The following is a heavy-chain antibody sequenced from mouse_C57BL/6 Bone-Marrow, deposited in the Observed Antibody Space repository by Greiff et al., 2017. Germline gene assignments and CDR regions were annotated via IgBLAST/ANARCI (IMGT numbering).Heavy chain of an antibody. Sequence: EVQLQESGPGLVKPSQSLSLTCSVTGYSITSGYYWNWIRQFPGNKLEWMGYISYDGSNNYNPSLKNRISITRDTSKNQFFLKLNSVTTEDTATYYCARVTTVVAEYIDVWGTGTTVTVSS. CDR2: ISYDGSN. J-gene: IGHJ1*03. CDR3: ARVTTVVAEYIDV. CDR1: GYSITSGYY. D-gene: IGHD1-1*01. V-gene: IGHV3-6*01.